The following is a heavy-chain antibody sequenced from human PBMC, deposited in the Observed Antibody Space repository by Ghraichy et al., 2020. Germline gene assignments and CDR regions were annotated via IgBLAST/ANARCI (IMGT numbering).Heavy chain of an antibody. CDR3: AREGGNYCSGGSCSRDFDY. Sequence: GGSLRLSCAASGFTFSNYAMDWVRQAPGKGLEWLSYITSSGSTIYYADSVKGRFTISRDNVKNSLYLQMSSLRDEDTAVYYCAREGGNYCSGGSCSRDFDYWGQGTLFTVSS. CDR2: ITSSGSTI. V-gene: IGHV3-48*02. J-gene: IGHJ4*02. CDR1: GFTFSNYA. D-gene: IGHD2-15*01.